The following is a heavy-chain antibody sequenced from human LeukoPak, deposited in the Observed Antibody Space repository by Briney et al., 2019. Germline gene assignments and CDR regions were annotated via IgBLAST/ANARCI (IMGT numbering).Heavy chain of an antibody. D-gene: IGHD2-15*01. V-gene: IGHV3-74*01. J-gene: IGHJ4*02. Sequence: GGSLRLSCAASGFTFSSYWMHWVRQAPGKGLVWVSRINSDGSSTSYADSVKGRFTISRGNAKNTLYLQMNSLRAEDTAVYYCARVGYCSGGSCYRRGSYFDYWGQGTLVTVSS. CDR1: GFTFSSYW. CDR2: INSDGSST. CDR3: ARVGYCSGGSCYRRGSYFDY.